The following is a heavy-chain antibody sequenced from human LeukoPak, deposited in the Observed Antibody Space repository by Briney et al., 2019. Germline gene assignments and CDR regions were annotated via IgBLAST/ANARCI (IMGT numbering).Heavy chain of an antibody. Sequence: GGPLRLSCAASGFTFSSYSMNWVRQAPGKGLEWVSYITTTSSTIYYADSVKGRFTISRDNSKNTLYLQMNSLRAEDTAVYYCAKDIVVVPAATSRAADYWGQGTLVTVSS. J-gene: IGHJ4*02. CDR2: ITTTSSTI. CDR1: GFTFSSYS. V-gene: IGHV3-48*01. CDR3: AKDIVVVPAATSRAADY. D-gene: IGHD2-2*01.